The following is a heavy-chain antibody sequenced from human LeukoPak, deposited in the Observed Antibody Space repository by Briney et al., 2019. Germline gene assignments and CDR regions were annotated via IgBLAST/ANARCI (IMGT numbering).Heavy chain of an antibody. CDR2: IYYSGST. CDR3: ARDNRVVIPD. Sequence: SETLSLTCTVSGGSISSGGYYWSWIRQHQGKGLEWIGYIYYSGSTYYSPSLKSRVTISVDTSKNQFSLKLSSVTAADTAVYYCARDNRVVIPDWGQGTLVTVSS. V-gene: IGHV4-31*03. CDR1: GGSISSGGYY. J-gene: IGHJ4*02. D-gene: IGHD3-3*01.